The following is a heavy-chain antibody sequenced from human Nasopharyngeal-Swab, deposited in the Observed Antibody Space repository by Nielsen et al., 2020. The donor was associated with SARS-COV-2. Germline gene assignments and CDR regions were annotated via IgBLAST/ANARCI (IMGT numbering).Heavy chain of an antibody. Sequence: GGSLRLSCAASGFTFSNYDMHWVRQATGKGLEWLSGINPAGVTYSPDSVKGQFTISRENAKNSLYLQMNSLIAEDTAVYFCARGTSTSPGIDYWGQGILVTVSS. V-gene: IGHV3-13*01. CDR3: ARGTSTSPGIDY. J-gene: IGHJ4*02. CDR2: INPAGVT. CDR1: GFTFSNYD. D-gene: IGHD1-1*01.